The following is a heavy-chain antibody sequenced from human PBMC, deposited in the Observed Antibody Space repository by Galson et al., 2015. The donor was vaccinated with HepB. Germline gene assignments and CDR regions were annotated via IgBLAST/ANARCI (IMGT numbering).Heavy chain of an antibody. Sequence: SLRLSCAASGFTFSSYAMHWVRQAPGKGLEWVAVISYDGSNKYYADSVKGRFTISRDNPKNTLYLQMNSLRAEDTAVYYCARPLDGDLRNDAFDIWGQGTMVTVSS. CDR3: ARPLDGDLRNDAFDI. J-gene: IGHJ3*02. CDR1: GFTFSSYA. D-gene: IGHD4-17*01. V-gene: IGHV3-30*04. CDR2: ISYDGSNK.